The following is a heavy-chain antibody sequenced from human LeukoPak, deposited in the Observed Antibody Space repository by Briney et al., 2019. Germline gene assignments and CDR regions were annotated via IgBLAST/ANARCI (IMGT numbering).Heavy chain of an antibody. V-gene: IGHV4-34*01. CDR1: GGSSSGYY. CDR3: ARAYCGGDCYPINWFDP. D-gene: IGHD2-21*01. Sequence: SETLSLTCAVYGGSSSGYYWSWIRQPPGKGLEWIGEINHSGSTNYNPSLKSRVTISVDTSKNQFSLKLSSVTAADTAVYYCARAYCGGDCYPINWFDPWGQGTLVTVSS. CDR2: INHSGST. J-gene: IGHJ5*02.